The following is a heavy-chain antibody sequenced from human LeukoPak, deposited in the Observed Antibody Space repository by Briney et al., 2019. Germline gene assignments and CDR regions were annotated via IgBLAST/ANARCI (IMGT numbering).Heavy chain of an antibody. V-gene: IGHV3-21*04. CDR2: ISSSSSYI. CDR3: ARAEYYYDSSGYYREGASYYFDY. D-gene: IGHD3-22*01. CDR1: GFTFSSYS. Sequence: GGSLRLSCAASGFTFSSYSMNWVRQAPGKGLEWVSSISSSSSYIYYADSVKGRFTISRDNAKNSLYLQMNSLRAEDTAVYYCARAEYYYDSSGYYREGASYYFDYWGQGTLVTVSS. J-gene: IGHJ4*02.